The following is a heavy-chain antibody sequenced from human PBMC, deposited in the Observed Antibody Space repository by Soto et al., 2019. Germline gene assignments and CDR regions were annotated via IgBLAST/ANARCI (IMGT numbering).Heavy chain of an antibody. CDR1: GYTFAGCY. V-gene: IGHV1-18*04. J-gene: IGHJ4*02. Sequence: GASVEVSCKASGYTFAGCYRRWVRQAPGQGLEWMGWISAYNGNTNYAQKLQGRVTMATDTSTSTAYMELRSLRSDDTAVYYCARDFRDSSGYYLAYYFDYWGQGTLVTVSS. CDR3: ARDFRDSSGYYLAYYFDY. CDR2: ISAYNGNT. D-gene: IGHD3-22*01.